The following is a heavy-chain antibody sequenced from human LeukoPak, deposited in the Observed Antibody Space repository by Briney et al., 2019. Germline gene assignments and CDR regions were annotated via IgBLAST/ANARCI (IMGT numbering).Heavy chain of an antibody. CDR2: INWNGGGT. CDR1: GFTFADYG. Sequence: GGSLRLSCAASGFTFADYGMTWVRQAPGKGLEWVAGINWNGGGTGYADSVKDRFTISRDNAKNSLYLQIHGLRGEDTAFYYCARDRPSGYYFDLWGQGTLVTVSS. CDR3: ARDRPSGYYFDL. V-gene: IGHV3-20*04. J-gene: IGHJ4*02. D-gene: IGHD3-10*01.